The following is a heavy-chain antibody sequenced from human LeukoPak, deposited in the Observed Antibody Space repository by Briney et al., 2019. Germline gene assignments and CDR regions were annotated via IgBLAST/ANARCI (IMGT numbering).Heavy chain of an antibody. V-gene: IGHV1-18*01. CDR1: GDTFISYG. D-gene: IGHD4-17*01. CDR2: ISAYNGNT. J-gene: IGHJ5*02. CDR3: ARDVPTTVNWFDP. Sequence: ASVKVSCKASGDTFISYGINWVRQAPGQGLEWMGRISAYNGNTNYAQKFQGRVSMTTDTSTSTAYMELWGLRSDDTAVYYCARDVPTTVNWFDPWGQGTLVTVPS.